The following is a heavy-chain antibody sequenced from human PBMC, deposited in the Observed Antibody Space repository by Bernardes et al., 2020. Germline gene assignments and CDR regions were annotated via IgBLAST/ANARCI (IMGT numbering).Heavy chain of an antibody. Sequence: SVKVSCKASGGTFTTYAVNWVRQAPGQGLEWLGGIIPVTGTPKYAQKFQDRVTITAEESTSTAYMELSSLRSEDAAIYYCAGRGDDDAIAIWGQGTMVTVSS. V-gene: IGHV1-69*13. CDR3: AGRGDDDAIAI. CDR2: IIPVTGTP. D-gene: IGHD2-21*02. CDR1: GGTFTTYA. J-gene: IGHJ3*02.